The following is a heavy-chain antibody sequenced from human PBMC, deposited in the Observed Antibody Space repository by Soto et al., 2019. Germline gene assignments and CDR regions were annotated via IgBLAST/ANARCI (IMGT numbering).Heavy chain of an antibody. D-gene: IGHD3-9*01. J-gene: IGHJ4*02. CDR1: GFTFSSYS. CDR2: ISSSSSYI. V-gene: IGHV3-21*04. CDR3: ASDILTGYYTSLGDY. Sequence: GGSLRLSCAASGFTFSSYSMNWVRQAPGKGLEWVSSISSSSSYIYYADSVKGRFTISRDNAKNSLYLQMNSLRAEDTAVYYCASDILTGYYTSLGDYWGQGTLVTVSS.